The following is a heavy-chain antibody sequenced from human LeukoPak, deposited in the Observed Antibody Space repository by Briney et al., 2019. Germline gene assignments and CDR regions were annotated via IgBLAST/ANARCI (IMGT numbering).Heavy chain of an antibody. CDR2: ISGSGDNT. CDR3: AKLPDCSNDACSQGDY. J-gene: IGHJ4*02. CDR1: GITFSRKA. D-gene: IGHD2-8*01. V-gene: IGHV3-23*01. Sequence: TGGSLKLSCATSGITFSRKAMSWVRQAPGKGLEWVSAISGSGDNTYYVDAVRGRFTISRDNSKNTLYLHMNNLRAEDTAVCYCAKLPDCSNDACSQGDYWGQGTLVIVSS.